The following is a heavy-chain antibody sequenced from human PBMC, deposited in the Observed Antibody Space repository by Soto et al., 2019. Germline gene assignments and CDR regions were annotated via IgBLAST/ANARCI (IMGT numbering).Heavy chain of an antibody. D-gene: IGHD4-17*01. CDR2: ISYDGSNK. CDR3: ARRMYYYGDAGYFDY. CDR1: GFTFSSYA. V-gene: IGHV3-30-3*01. J-gene: IGHJ4*02. Sequence: QVQLVESGGGVVQPGRSLRLSCAASGFTFSSYAMHWVRQAPGKGLEWVAVISYDGSNKYYADSVKGRFTISRDNSKNTLYLQMNSLRAEDTAVYYCARRMYYYGDAGYFDYWGQGTLVTVSS.